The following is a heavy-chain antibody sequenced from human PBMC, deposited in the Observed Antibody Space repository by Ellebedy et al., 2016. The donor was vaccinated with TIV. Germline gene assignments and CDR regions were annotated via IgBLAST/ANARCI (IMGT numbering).Heavy chain of an antibody. J-gene: IGHJ4*02. CDR2: ISSGGGST. Sequence: GGSLRLSCAASGFTFSNYAMSWVRQAPGKGLEWVSAISSGGGSTYYADSVKGRFTISSDNSKNTLYLQMNSLRAEDTAVYYCARDGGEYNWGQGTLVTVSS. V-gene: IGHV3-23*01. CDR3: ARDGGEYN. CDR1: GFTFSNYA. D-gene: IGHD3-16*01.